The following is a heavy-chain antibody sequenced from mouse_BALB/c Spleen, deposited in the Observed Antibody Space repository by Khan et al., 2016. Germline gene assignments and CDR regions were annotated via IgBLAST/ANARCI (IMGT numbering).Heavy chain of an antibody. J-gene: IGHJ2*01. CDR3: ASYYGSSYDYFDS. D-gene: IGHD1-1*01. Sequence: QVQLQQSGAELARPGASVKLSCKASGYTFTSYWMQWVKQRPGQGLEWIGAIYPGDGDTRYTQKFKGKATLTADKSSSTAYMQLSSLTTEDSAVYYCASYYGSSYDYFDSWGQGTTLTVSS. V-gene: IGHV1-87*01. CDR1: GYTFTSYW. CDR2: IYPGDGDT.